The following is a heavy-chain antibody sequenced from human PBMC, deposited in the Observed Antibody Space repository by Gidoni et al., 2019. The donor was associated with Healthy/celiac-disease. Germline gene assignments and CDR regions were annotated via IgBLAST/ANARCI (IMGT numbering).Heavy chain of an antibody. CDR1: GGTFSSYA. V-gene: IGHV1-69*06. CDR2: IIPIFGTA. D-gene: IGHD3-22*01. J-gene: IGHJ4*02. Sequence: QVQLVQSGAEVKKPGSSVKVSCKASGGTFSSYAISWVRQAHGQGLEWMEGIIPIFGTANYAQKFQRRVTITADKSTSTAYMELSSLRSEDTAVYYCARDEPYYDSSGSVDYWGQGTLVTVSS. CDR3: ARDEPYYDSSGSVDY.